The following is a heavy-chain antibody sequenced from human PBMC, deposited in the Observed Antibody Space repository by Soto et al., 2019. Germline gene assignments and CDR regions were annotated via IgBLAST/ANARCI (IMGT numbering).Heavy chain of an antibody. V-gene: IGHV4-38-2*01. CDR2: IYHSGST. Sequence: PSETLSLTCAVSGYSISSGYYWGWIRQPPGKGLEWIVSIYHSGSTYYNPSLKSRVTISVDTSKNQYSLKLSSVTAADTAVYYCARVRNNWNDEAFDIWGQGTMVTVSS. CDR1: GYSISSGYY. D-gene: IGHD1-1*01. CDR3: ARVRNNWNDEAFDI. J-gene: IGHJ3*02.